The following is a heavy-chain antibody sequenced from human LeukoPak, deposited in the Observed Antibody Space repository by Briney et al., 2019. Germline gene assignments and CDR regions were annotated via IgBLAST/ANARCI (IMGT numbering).Heavy chain of an antibody. Sequence: SETLSLTCAVYGGSFSGYYWSWIRQPPGKGLEWIGEINHSGSTNYNPSLKSRVTISVDTSKNQFSLKLSSVTTADTAVYYCARLRRYYDFWSGSLDPWGQGTLVTVSS. D-gene: IGHD3-3*01. V-gene: IGHV4-34*01. CDR2: INHSGST. CDR3: ARLRRYYDFWSGSLDP. CDR1: GGSFSGYY. J-gene: IGHJ5*02.